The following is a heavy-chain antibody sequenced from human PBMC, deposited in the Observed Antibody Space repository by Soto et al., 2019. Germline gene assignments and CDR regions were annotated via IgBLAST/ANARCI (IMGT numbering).Heavy chain of an antibody. CDR2: ISYDGSNK. J-gene: IGHJ5*02. V-gene: IGHV3-30*18. D-gene: IGHD2-21*02. CDR1: GFTFSSYG. CDR3: AKDLKAYCGGDCYGDWFDP. Sequence: VQLVESGGGLVKPGGSLRLSCAASGFTFSSYGMHWVRQAPGKGLEWVAVISYDGSNKYYADSVKGRFTISRDNSKNTLYLQMNSLRAEDTAVYYCAKDLKAYCGGDCYGDWFDPWGQGTLVTVSS.